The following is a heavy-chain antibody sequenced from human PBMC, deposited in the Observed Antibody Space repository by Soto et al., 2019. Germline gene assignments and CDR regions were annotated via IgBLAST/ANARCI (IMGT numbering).Heavy chain of an antibody. Sequence: QVQLVQSGAEVKKPGASVKVSCKASGYTFTSYGISWVRQAPGQGLEWMAWISAYNGNTNYAQKLQGRVTMTTDTATSTAYMELRSLRSDDTAVYYCARDRSPIVLVPAATNYYYYGMDVWGQGTTVTVSS. D-gene: IGHD2-2*01. CDR2: ISAYNGNT. CDR3: ARDRSPIVLVPAATNYYYYGMDV. J-gene: IGHJ6*02. V-gene: IGHV1-18*01. CDR1: GYTFTSYG.